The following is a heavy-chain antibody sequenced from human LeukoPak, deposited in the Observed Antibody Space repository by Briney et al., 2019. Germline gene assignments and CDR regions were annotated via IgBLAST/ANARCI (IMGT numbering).Heavy chain of an antibody. V-gene: IGHV3-9*01. CDR1: GFTFHNFA. J-gene: IGHJ5*01. D-gene: IGHD1-1*01. CDR2: VSWNSDRV. Sequence: PGGSLSLSCAASGFTFHNFAMHWVRQAPGKGLEWVAGVSWNSDRVLYADSLRGRFTISRDNAANSLYLQMNSLGPDDTALYYCARGLKYNWNLASNWFDSWGPGALVTVSS. CDR3: ARGLKYNWNLASNWFDS.